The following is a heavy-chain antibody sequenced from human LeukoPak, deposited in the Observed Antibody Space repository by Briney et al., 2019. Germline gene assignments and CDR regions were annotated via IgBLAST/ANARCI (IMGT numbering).Heavy chain of an antibody. CDR3: AREYNYCSSTSCTSLFDP. D-gene: IGHD2-2*01. V-gene: IGHV4-59*01. J-gene: IGHJ5*02. CDR1: GGSISSYY. Sequence: NPSETLSLTCAVSGGSISSYYWSWIRQPPGKGLEWIGYIYYSGSTSYNPSLKSRVTISVDTSKNQFSLKLSSVTAADTAVYYCAREYNYCSSTSCTSLFDPWGQGTLVTVSS. CDR2: IYYSGST.